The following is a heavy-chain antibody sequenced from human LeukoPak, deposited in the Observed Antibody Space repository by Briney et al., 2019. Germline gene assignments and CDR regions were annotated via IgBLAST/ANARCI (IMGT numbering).Heavy chain of an antibody. CDR2: IKQDGSEK. CDR1: GFTFSSDW. D-gene: IGHD2-2*01. J-gene: IGHJ6*03. V-gene: IGHV3-7*01. Sequence: GGSLRLSCAASGFTFSSDWMSWVRQAPGKGLEWVANIKQDGSEKYYADSVKGRFTISRDNAKNSLYLQMNSLRAEDTAVYYCARDQGYCSSTSGYYYYYMDVWGKGTTVTVSS. CDR3: ARDQGYCSSTSGYYYYYMDV.